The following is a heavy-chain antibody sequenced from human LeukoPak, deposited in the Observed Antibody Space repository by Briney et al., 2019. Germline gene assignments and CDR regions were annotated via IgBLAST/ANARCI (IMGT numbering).Heavy chain of an antibody. CDR1: GGTFSSYA. D-gene: IGHD3-3*01. CDR2: IIPILGIA. V-gene: IGHV1-69*04. CDR3: ARGSDFWSGYSFDN. Sequence: SVKVSCKASGGTFSSYAISWVRQAPGQGLEWMGRIIPILGIANYAQKFQARVTITADKSTSTAYMELSSLRSEDTAVYYCARGSDFWSGYSFDNWGQGTLVTVSS. J-gene: IGHJ4*02.